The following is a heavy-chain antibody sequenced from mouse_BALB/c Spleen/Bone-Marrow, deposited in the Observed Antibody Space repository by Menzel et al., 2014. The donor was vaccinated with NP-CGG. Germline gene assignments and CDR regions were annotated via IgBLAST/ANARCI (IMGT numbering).Heavy chain of an antibody. CDR1: VFNIXDTY. CDR2: VDPANGST. J-gene: IGHJ2*01. Sequence: VQLQQSGAELVKPGAAVKLSCTGSVFNIXDTYIHWVRQRPEQGLEWIGRVDPANGSTKSDPKFQGKATITADTSSITAYLQLSSLTSEDTAVYYCTRYYYGSLDYWGQGTTLTVSS. CDR3: TRYYYGSLDY. V-gene: IGHV14-3*02. D-gene: IGHD1-1*01.